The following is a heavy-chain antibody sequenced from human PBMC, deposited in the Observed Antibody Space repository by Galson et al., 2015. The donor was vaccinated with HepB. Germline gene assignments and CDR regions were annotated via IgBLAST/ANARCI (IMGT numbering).Heavy chain of an antibody. CDR1: GFTFSSYS. CDR3: ARERYSSGWYPGDYYYYGMDV. D-gene: IGHD6-19*01. J-gene: IGHJ6*02. Sequence: SLRLSCAASGFTFSSYSMNWVRQAPGKGLEWVSSISSSSSYIYYADSVKGRFTISRDNAKNSLYLQMNSLRAEDTAVYYCARERYSSGWYPGDYYYYGMDVWGQGTTVTVSS. V-gene: IGHV3-21*01. CDR2: ISSSSSYI.